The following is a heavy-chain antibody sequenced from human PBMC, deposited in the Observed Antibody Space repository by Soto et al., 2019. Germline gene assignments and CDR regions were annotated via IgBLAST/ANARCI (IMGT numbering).Heavy chain of an antibody. CDR2: ISPFTGYT. D-gene: IGHD2-15*01. V-gene: IGHV1-18*04. Sequence: QVQLVQSGTEVKKPGASVRVSCKTSGYSVTNYGINWVRQAPGQRIEWMRWISPFTGYTHYTQSLQGKITVTTDTATNTAYMELRCLRSDDTAVYYCARSCSGGSCHSGYWGQGTLVTVSS. J-gene: IGHJ4*02. CDR3: ARSCSGGSCHSGY. CDR1: GYSVTNYG.